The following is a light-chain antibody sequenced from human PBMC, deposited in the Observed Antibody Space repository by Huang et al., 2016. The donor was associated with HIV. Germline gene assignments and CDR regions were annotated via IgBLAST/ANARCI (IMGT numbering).Light chain of an antibody. CDR3: QQGYTTSWT. J-gene: IGKJ1*01. V-gene: IGKV1-39*01. Sequence: DIQMTQSPSSLSASVGDRVTITCRASQSITTYLNWYQQKPGKAPTLLIYATDSLQSVVPSSFSGRGSGTEFTLTISSLQPDDFATYYCQQGYTTSWTFGPGTKVE. CDR2: ATD. CDR1: QSITTY.